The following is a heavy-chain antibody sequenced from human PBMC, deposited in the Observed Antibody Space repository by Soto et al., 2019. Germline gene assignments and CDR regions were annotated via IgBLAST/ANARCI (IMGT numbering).Heavy chain of an antibody. CDR1: GGSISSRSYY. Sequence: SETLSLTCTVSGGSISSRSYYWGWIRQPPGKGLEWIGSIYYSGSTYYNPSLKSRVTISVDTSKNQFSLKLSSVTAADTAVYYCARQSSGYWDYWGQGTLVTVSS. J-gene: IGHJ4*02. CDR2: IYYSGST. CDR3: ARQSSGYWDY. D-gene: IGHD2-21*01. V-gene: IGHV4-39*01.